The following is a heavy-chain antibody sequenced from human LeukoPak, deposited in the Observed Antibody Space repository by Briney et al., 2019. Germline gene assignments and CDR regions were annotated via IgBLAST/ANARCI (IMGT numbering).Heavy chain of an antibody. CDR2: ISTCSGYK. CDR3: ARVLRYCSGGNCYSGGLGYMDV. Sequence: GGSLRLSCAASGFIFSSYSMNWVRQAPGKGLEWVSSISTCSGYKYYADSVKGRFTISRDNAKNSLFLQMNSLRAEDTAVYYCARVLRYCSGGNCYSGGLGYMDVWGKGTTVTISS. J-gene: IGHJ6*03. V-gene: IGHV3-21*04. D-gene: IGHD2-15*01. CDR1: GFIFSSYS.